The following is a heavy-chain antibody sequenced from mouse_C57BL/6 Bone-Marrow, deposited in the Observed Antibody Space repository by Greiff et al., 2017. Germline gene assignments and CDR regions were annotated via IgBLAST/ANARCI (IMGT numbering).Heavy chain of an antibody. Sequence: QVQLQQPGAELVKPGASVKLSCKASGYTFTSYWMHWVKQRPGQGLEWIGMIHPNSGSTNYNEKFKSKATLTVDKSSSTAYMQLSSLTSDDSAVYYCARHYGSSPFAYWGQGTLVTVSA. CDR1: GYTFTSYW. D-gene: IGHD1-1*01. CDR2: IHPNSGST. J-gene: IGHJ3*01. CDR3: ARHYGSSPFAY. V-gene: IGHV1-64*01.